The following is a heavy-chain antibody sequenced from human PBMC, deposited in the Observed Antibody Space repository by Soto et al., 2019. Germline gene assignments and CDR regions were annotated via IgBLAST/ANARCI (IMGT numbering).Heavy chain of an antibody. V-gene: IGHV2-5*02. CDR2: IYWDDDK. Sequence: QITLKESGPTLVKPTQTLTLTCTFSGLSLSTSGVGVGWIRQPPGKALEWLALIYWDDDKRYTPSLRSRLTITKDTSKNQVVLTMTNMDPVDTAADYCALSKGYCTNGVCYFDYWGQGTLVTVSS. CDR3: ALSKGYCTNGVCYFDY. J-gene: IGHJ4*02. CDR1: GLSLSTSGVG. D-gene: IGHD2-8*01.